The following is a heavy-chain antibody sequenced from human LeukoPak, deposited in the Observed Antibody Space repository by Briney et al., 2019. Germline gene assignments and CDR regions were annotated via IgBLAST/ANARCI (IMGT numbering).Heavy chain of an antibody. CDR2: ISAYNGNT. V-gene: IGHV1-18*01. D-gene: IGHD3-22*01. J-gene: IGHJ4*02. CDR3: AREKGYYDSSGYYYDY. CDR1: GYTFTSYG. Sequence: GASVKVSCKASGYTFTSYGISWVRQAPGQGLEWMGWISAYNGNTNYAQKLQGRVTMTTDTSTSTAYMELRSLRSDDTAVYYCAREKGYYDSSGYYYDYWGQGTLVTVSS.